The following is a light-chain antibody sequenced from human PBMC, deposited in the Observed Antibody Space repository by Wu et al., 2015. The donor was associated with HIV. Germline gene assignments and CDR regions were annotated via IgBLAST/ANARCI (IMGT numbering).Light chain of an antibody. CDR2: DAS. J-gene: IGKJ5*01. Sequence: ETVLSQSPATLSLSPGESATLSCRASQSVTNSLAWFKQKPGQAPSLLIYDASHRATGIPARFSGSGSGTDFTLTISSLEPEDFAVYYCQQRSSWPLTFGQGTRLEIK. CDR3: QQRSSWPLT. V-gene: IGKV3-11*01. CDR1: QSVTNS.